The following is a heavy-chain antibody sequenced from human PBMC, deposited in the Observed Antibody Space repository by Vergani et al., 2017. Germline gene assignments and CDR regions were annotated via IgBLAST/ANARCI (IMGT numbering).Heavy chain of an antibody. D-gene: IGHD2-21*02. V-gene: IGHV4-59*01. Sequence: QVQLQESGPGLVKPSETLSLTCTVSGGSISSYYWSWIRQPPGKGLEWIGYIYYSGSTNYNPSLKSRVTISVDTSKNQFSLKLSSVTAAGTAVCYYAREGQCGGDGPYNWFDSWGQGTLVTVSS. CDR2: IYYSGST. J-gene: IGHJ5*01. CDR1: GGSISSYY. CDR3: AREGQCGGDGPYNWFDS.